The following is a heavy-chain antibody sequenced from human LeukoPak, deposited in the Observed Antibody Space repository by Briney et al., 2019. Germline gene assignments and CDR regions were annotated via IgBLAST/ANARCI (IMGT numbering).Heavy chain of an antibody. CDR2: IYPGDSDT. J-gene: IGHJ4*02. Sequence: GESLQSSCQGSGYGFTSYWIGRARARSGKGQEWMGIIYPGDSDTRYSPSFQGQVTISADKSISTAYLQWSSLKASDTAMYYCARYGYSGYEGDYWGQGTLVTVSS. CDR1: GYGFTSYW. D-gene: IGHD5-12*01. V-gene: IGHV5-51*01. CDR3: ARYGYSGYEGDY.